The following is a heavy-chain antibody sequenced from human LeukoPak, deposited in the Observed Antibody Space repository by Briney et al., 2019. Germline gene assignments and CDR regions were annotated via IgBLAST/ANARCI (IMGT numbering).Heavy chain of an antibody. CDR3: ARGSRSAHDAFDI. Sequence: GGSLRLSCAASGFTVSSNYMSWVRQAPGKGLEWVSVIYSGGSTYYADSVKGRFTISRDNCKNTLYLQMNSLRAEDTAVYYCARGSRSAHDAFDIWGQGTMVTVSS. J-gene: IGHJ3*02. D-gene: IGHD6-25*01. CDR1: GFTVSSNY. CDR2: IYSGGST. V-gene: IGHV3-53*01.